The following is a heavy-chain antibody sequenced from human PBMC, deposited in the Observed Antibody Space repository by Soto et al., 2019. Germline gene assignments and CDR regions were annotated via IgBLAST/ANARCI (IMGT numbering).Heavy chain of an antibody. V-gene: IGHV3-30*18. D-gene: IGHD6-19*01. Sequence: GGSLRLSCAASGFTFSSYGMHWVRQAPGKGLEWVAVILYDGSKKYYVDSVKGRFTISRDNSKNTMYLQMSSLRGEDTALYYCVKDGSSGWPYFGDMDVWGRGTTVTVSS. J-gene: IGHJ6*02. CDR1: GFTFSSYG. CDR2: ILYDGSKK. CDR3: VKDGSSGWPYFGDMDV.